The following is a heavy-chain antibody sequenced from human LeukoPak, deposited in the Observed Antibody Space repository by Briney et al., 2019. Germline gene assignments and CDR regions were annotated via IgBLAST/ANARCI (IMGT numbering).Heavy chain of an antibody. CDR2: TYYRSKWYN. J-gene: IGHJ4*02. Sequence: SQTLSLTCAISGDSVSSNSAAWNWIRQSPSRGLEWLGRTYYRSKWYNDYAVSVKSRITINPDTSKSQFSLQLNSVTPEDTAVYYCEREGSSTTCYGGGFHYGGKEPLVTVS. V-gene: IGHV6-1*01. CDR1: GDSVSSNSAA. CDR3: EREGSSTTCYGGGFHY. D-gene: IGHD2-2*01.